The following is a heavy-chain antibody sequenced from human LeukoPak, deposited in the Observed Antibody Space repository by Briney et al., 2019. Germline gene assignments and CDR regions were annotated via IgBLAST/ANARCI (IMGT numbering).Heavy chain of an antibody. CDR2: INHSGST. Sequence: SETLSLTCAVYGGSFSGYYWSWIRQPPGKGLEWIGEINHSGSTNYNPSLKSRVTISVDTSKNQFSLKLSSVTAADTAVYYCARGLVAAAAILCYFDYWGQGTLVTVSS. D-gene: IGHD6-13*01. V-gene: IGHV4-34*01. CDR3: ARGLVAAAAILCYFDY. CDR1: GGSFSGYY. J-gene: IGHJ4*02.